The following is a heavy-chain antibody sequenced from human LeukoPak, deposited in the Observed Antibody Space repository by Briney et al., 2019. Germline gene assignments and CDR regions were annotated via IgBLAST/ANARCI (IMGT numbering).Heavy chain of an antibody. CDR1: GYTFTGYY. D-gene: IGHD5-18*01. V-gene: IGHV1-2*02. J-gene: IGHJ1*01. CDR3: ARVDTAMAD. Sequence: ASVKLSCKASGYTFTGYYMHWVRQAPGQGLEWMGWINPNSGATNYAQKFQGRVTMTRDTSISTAYMELSRLRSDDTAVYYCARVDTAMADWGQRTLPTVSS. CDR2: INPNSGAT.